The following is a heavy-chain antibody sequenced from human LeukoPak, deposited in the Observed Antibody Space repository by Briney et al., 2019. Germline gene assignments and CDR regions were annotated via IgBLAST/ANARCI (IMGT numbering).Heavy chain of an antibody. D-gene: IGHD2-8*01. Sequence: GGSLRLSCAASGFTFSSYWMHWVRKAPGKGLGWVSRINGDGSGTSYAASVKGRFTISTDNAKNTLYLQMNSVRAEDTAVYYCARGKDCTNGVCFDVADYWGQGTLVTVSS. CDR3: ARGKDCTNGVCFDVADY. CDR1: GFTFSSYW. J-gene: IGHJ4*02. CDR2: INGDGSGT. V-gene: IGHV3-74*01.